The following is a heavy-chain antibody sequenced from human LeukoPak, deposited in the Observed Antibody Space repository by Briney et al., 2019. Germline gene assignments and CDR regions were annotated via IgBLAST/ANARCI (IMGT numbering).Heavy chain of an antibody. J-gene: IGHJ6*02. V-gene: IGHV3-21*01. D-gene: IGHD3-10*01. CDR1: GFTLSNYN. CDR3: AREDGPGISLVRRVVVKRHLYGIDV. CDR2: MNSRCADN. Sequence: GSLRLSCEASGFTLSNYNINWVRQAPGKGLEWVASMNSRCADNNYADSVKGRCAISRDDATNSLYLQMHSLRVEDTALYYCAREDGPGISLVRRVVVKRHLYGIDVWGQGTTVTVSS.